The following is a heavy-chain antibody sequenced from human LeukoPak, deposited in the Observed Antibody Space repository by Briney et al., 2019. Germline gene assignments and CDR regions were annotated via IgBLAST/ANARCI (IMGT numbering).Heavy chain of an antibody. CDR3: ARVRRTYYYDSSGYYPSLSFDY. V-gene: IGHV3-21*01. Sequence: GGSLRLSCAASGFTFSSYSMNWVRKAPGKGLEWVSSISSSSSYIYYADSVKGRFTISRDNAKNSLYLQMNSLRAEDTAVYYCARVRRTYYYDSSGYYPSLSFDYWGQGTLVTVSS. CDR2: ISSSSSYI. J-gene: IGHJ4*02. CDR1: GFTFSSYS. D-gene: IGHD3-22*01.